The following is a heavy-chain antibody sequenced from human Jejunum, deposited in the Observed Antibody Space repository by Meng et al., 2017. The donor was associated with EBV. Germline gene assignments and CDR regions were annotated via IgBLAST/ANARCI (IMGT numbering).Heavy chain of an antibody. J-gene: IGHJ4*02. Sequence: QVQLVQSWAEVKQPGASVRVSCKASGYTFTGYFIHWVRQAPGQGLEWMGRINPNSGGTSYTQKFQGRVTMTRDTSITTAYMELSRLGSDDTAVYYCARDYSDSSRQGYWGQGTLVTVSS. CDR2: INPNSGGT. CDR1: GYTFTGYF. V-gene: IGHV1-2*06. D-gene: IGHD3-22*01. CDR3: ARDYSDSSRQGY.